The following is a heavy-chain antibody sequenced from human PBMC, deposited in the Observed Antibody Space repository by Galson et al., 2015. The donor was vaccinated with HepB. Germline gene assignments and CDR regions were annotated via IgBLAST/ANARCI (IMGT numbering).Heavy chain of an antibody. CDR1: GGSISSGSYY. Sequence: TLSLTCTVSGGSISSGSYYWSWIRQPAGKGLEWIGRIYTSGSTNYNPSLKSRVTISVDTSKNQFSLKLSSVTAADTAVYYCARGISDFWSGQPVDYWGQGTLVTVSS. J-gene: IGHJ4*02. V-gene: IGHV4-61*02. CDR2: IYTSGST. D-gene: IGHD3-3*01. CDR3: ARGISDFWSGQPVDY.